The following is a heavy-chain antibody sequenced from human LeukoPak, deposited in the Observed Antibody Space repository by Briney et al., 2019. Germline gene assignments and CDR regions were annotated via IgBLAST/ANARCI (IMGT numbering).Heavy chain of an antibody. D-gene: IGHD1-26*01. Sequence: ASVKVSCKASGYTFTGYYMHWVRQAPGQGLEWMGYINPISADTNYAQKFQGRVTMTRDTSISTAYMELSRLTSDDTAMYYCAPIPWDTFDCWGQGTLVTVSS. CDR2: INPISADT. J-gene: IGHJ4*02. CDR1: GYTFTGYY. CDR3: APIPWDTFDC. V-gene: IGHV1-2*02.